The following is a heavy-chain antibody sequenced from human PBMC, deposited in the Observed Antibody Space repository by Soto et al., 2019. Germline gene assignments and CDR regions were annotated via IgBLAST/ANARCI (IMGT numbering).Heavy chain of an antibody. CDR2: IRSKANSYAT. V-gene: IGHV3-73*01. CDR1: GFTFSGSA. J-gene: IGHJ4*02. CDR3: TRREVEAY. D-gene: IGHD2-2*01. Sequence: VQLVESGGGLVQPGGSLKLSCAASGFTFSGSAMHWVRQASGKGLEWVGRIRSKANSYATAYAASVKGRFTISRDDSKNTAYLQMNSLKTEDTAVYYCTRREVEAYWGQGTLVTVSS.